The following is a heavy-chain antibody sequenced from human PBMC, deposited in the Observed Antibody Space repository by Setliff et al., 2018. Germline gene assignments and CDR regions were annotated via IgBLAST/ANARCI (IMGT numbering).Heavy chain of an antibody. Sequence: PSETLSLSCVASEFSLSAFHMHWVRQAPGKGLEWVGRVRRKTNSYATAYSASLKGRFTISRDDSKNTAYLQMNSLQSEDTAVYYCARRGVGMGMDVWGKGTTVTVSS. CDR1: EFSLSAFH. J-gene: IGHJ6*03. CDR3: ARRGVGMGMDV. V-gene: IGHV3-73*01. CDR2: VRRKTNSYAT. D-gene: IGHD2-2*01.